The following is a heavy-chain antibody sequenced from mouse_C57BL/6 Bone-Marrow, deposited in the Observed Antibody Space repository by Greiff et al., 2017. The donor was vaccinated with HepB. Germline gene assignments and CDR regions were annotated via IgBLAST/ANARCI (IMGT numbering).Heavy chain of an antibody. V-gene: IGHV3-6*01. Sequence: ESGPGLVKPSQSLSLTCSVTGYSITSGYYWNWIRQFPGNKLEWMGYISYDGSNNYNPSLKNRISITRDTSKNQFFLKLNSVTTEDTATYYCASGIYYYGSGGFGMDYWGQGTSVTVSS. CDR3: ASGIYYYGSGGFGMDY. D-gene: IGHD1-1*01. CDR2: ISYDGSN. J-gene: IGHJ4*01. CDR1: GYSITSGYY.